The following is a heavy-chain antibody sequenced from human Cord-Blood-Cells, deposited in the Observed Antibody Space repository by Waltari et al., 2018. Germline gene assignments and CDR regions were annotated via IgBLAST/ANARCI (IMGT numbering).Heavy chain of an antibody. V-gene: IGHV3-53*02. CDR2: IYSRGSK. J-gene: IGHJ6*02. D-gene: IGHD6-6*01. CDR1: GFTVSSNY. CDR3: ARGGSSSYYYYGMDV. Sequence: EVQLVETGGGLIQPGGSLRLSCAASGFTVSSNYMRWVRQAPGKGLELGSVIYSRGSKYYADSGKGRFTISRDNSKNTLYLQMNSLRAEDTAVYYCARGGSSSYYYYGMDVWGQGTTVTVSS.